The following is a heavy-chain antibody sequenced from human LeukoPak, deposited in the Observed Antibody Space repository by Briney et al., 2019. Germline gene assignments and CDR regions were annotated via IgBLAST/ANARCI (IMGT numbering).Heavy chain of an antibody. CDR2: IYYSGST. D-gene: IGHD3-3*01. J-gene: IGHJ4*02. Sequence: SWIRQXXXXXXXXIGYIYYSGSTNYNPSLKSRVTISVDTSKNQFSLKLSSVTAADTAVYYCARHGYDFWSGYYSDYFDYWGQGTLVTVSS. V-gene: IGHV4-59*08. CDR3: ARHGYDFWSGYYSDYFDY.